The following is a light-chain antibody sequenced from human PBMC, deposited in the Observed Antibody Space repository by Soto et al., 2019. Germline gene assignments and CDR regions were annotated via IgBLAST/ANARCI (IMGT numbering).Light chain of an antibody. Sequence: QSALTQPPSASGSPGQSVTISCTGTSSDGGGYNYVSWYQQHPGKAPKLMIYEVTKRPSGVPDRLSGSKSGNTASLPVSGLQAEDEADYYCSSYAGSNNFVVFGGGTKLTVL. J-gene: IGLJ3*02. CDR1: SSDGGGYNY. CDR2: EVT. CDR3: SSYAGSNNFVV. V-gene: IGLV2-8*01.